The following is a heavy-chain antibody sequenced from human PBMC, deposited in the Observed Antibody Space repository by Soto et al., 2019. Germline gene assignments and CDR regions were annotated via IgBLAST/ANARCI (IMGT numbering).Heavy chain of an antibody. CDR1: GGSMNNNY. CDR3: ARSLTVTRFDQ. V-gene: IGHV4-59*01. J-gene: IGHJ4*02. CDR2: VFYTETT. Sequence: SETLSLTCNVSGGSMNNNYWSWIRQAPGKGLEWIGYVFYTETTNYNPPLKSRATISVDTSKKQFFLSLSSVTAADTAVYYCARSLTVTRFDQWGQGTRVTVSS. D-gene: IGHD4-17*01.